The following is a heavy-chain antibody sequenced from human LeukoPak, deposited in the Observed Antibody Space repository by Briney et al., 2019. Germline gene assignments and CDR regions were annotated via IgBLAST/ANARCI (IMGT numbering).Heavy chain of an antibody. CDR2: INAGNGNT. V-gene: IGHV1-3*01. Sequence: ASVKVSCKASGYTFTSYGMHWVRQAPGQRLEWMGWINAGNGNTKYSQKFQGRVTITRDTSASTAYMELSSLRSEDTAVYYCARDYSSGWYSYYYYYGMDVWGQGTTVTVSS. D-gene: IGHD6-19*01. J-gene: IGHJ6*02. CDR3: ARDYSSGWYSYYYYYGMDV. CDR1: GYTFTSYG.